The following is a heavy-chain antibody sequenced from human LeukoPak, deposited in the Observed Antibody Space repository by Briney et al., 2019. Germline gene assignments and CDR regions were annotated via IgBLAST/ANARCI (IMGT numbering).Heavy chain of an antibody. CDR3: AVTIFGVVDYDY. CDR1: GYTFTVYY. Sequence: ASVKVSCKASGYTFTVYYMHWVRQAPGQGLEWMGWINPNSGGTNYAQKFQGRVTMTRDTSISTAYMELSRLRSDDTAVYYCAVTIFGVVDYDYWGQGTLVTVSS. J-gene: IGHJ4*02. V-gene: IGHV1-2*02. CDR2: INPNSGGT. D-gene: IGHD3-3*01.